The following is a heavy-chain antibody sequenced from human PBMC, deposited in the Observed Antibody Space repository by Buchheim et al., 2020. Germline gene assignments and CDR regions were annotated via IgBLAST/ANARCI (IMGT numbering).Heavy chain of an antibody. J-gene: IGHJ4*02. CDR3: ARDQSDLQEEVGSGAPLY. V-gene: IGHV3-30-3*01. CDR1: GFTFSSYA. D-gene: IGHD1-26*01. Sequence: QVQLVESGGGVVQPGRSLRLSCAASGFTFSSYAMHWVRQAPGKGLEWVAVISYDGSNKYYADSVKGRFTISRDNSKNTLYLQMNSLRAEDTAVYYCARDQSDLQEEVGSGAPLYWGQGTL. CDR2: ISYDGSNK.